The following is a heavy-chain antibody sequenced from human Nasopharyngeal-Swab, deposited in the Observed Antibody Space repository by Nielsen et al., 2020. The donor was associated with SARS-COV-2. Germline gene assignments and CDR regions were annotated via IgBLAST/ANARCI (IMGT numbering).Heavy chain of an antibody. Sequence: GGSLRLSCAASGFTFSSYAMHWVRQAPGKGLEWVAVISYDGSNKYYADSVKGRFTISRDNSKNTLYLQMNSLRPEDTGLYYCARADRGGSFFSQYYYYMDVWGTGTTVTVSS. CDR3: ARADRGGSFFSQYYYYMDV. CDR1: GFTFSSYA. V-gene: IGHV3-30-3*01. D-gene: IGHD1-26*01. CDR2: ISYDGSNK. J-gene: IGHJ6*03.